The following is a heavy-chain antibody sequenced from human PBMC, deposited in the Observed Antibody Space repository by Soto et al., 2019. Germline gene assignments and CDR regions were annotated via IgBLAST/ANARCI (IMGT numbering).Heavy chain of an antibody. CDR1: GFTFSSYG. J-gene: IGHJ4*02. CDR2: ISYDGSNK. V-gene: IGHV3-30*18. Sequence: GGSLRLSCAASGFTFSSYGMHWVRQAPGKGLEWVAVISYDGSNKYYADSVKGRFTISRDNSKNTLYLQMNSLRAEDTAVYYCAKVETPGDYFDYWGQGTLVTVSS. D-gene: IGHD2-15*01. CDR3: AKVETPGDYFDY.